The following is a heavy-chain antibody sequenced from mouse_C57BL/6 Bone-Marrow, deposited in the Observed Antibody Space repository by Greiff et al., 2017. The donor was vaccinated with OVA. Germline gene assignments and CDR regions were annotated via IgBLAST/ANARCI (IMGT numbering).Heavy chain of an antibody. CDR1: GYTFTDYY. J-gene: IGHJ1*03. CDR2: LYPGSGNT. CDR3: ERDWITTVGATPHWYFDV. Sequence: QVQLQQSGPELVKPGASVKISCKASGYTFTDYYINWVKQRPGQGLEWIGWLYPGSGNTKYNETFKGKATLTVDTSSSTSYMHLSSLPCADSEVFVDERDWITTVGATPHWYFDVWGTGTTVTVSS. D-gene: IGHD1-1*01. V-gene: IGHV1-84*01.